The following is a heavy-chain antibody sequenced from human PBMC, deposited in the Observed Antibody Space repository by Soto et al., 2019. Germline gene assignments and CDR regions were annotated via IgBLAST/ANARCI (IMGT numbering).Heavy chain of an antibody. Sequence: PSETLSLTCTVSGGSISSGDYYWSWIRQPPGKGLESIVHIYNSGSTYYNPSLKSRVTISVDTSKNQFSLTLTSVTAADTAVYYCARGEFTTVTTYYFDYWAQGTLVTVSS. V-gene: IGHV4-30-4*01. CDR3: ARGEFTTVTTYYFDY. CDR1: GGSISSGDYY. CDR2: IYNSGST. D-gene: IGHD4-17*01. J-gene: IGHJ4*02.